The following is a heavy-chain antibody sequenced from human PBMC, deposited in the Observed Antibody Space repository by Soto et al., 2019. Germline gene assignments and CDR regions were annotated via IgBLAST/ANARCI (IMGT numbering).Heavy chain of an antibody. Sequence: QVQLVQSGAEVKKPGASVKVSCKASGYTFTGYYMHWVRQSPGQGLEWMGWINPNSGGTNYAQKFQGWVTRNRDTSISEAYMERSRLRSAATAVYYCARDQSGDGSYYYYGMDVWGQGTTVTVSS. D-gene: IGHD3-10*01. CDR2: INPNSGGT. CDR1: GYTFTGYY. J-gene: IGHJ6*02. V-gene: IGHV1-2*04. CDR3: ARDQSGDGSYYYYGMDV.